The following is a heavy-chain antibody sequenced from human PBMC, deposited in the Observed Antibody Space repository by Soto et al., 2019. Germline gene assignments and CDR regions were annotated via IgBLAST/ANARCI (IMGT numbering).Heavy chain of an antibody. CDR3: AKDGGTLRYFDWLSNNWFDP. CDR2: ISGSGGST. Sequence: GGSLRLSCAASGFTFSSYAMSWVRQAPGKGLEWVSAISGSGGSTYYADSVKGRFTISRDNSKNTLYLQMNSLRAEDTAVYYCAKDGGTLRYFDWLSNNWFDPWGQGTLVTVSS. CDR1: GFTFSSYA. D-gene: IGHD3-9*01. J-gene: IGHJ5*02. V-gene: IGHV3-23*01.